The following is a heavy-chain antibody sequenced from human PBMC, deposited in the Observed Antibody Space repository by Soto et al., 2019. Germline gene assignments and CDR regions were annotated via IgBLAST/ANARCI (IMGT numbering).Heavy chain of an antibody. CDR1: GFTFSSYS. Sequence: GGSLRLSCAASGFTFSSYSMNWVRQAPGKGLEWVSYISSSSSTIYYADSVKGRFTISRDNAKNSLYLQMNSLRAEDTAVFYCARVALYCSITSCYLSYYMDVWGKGTSGTLSS. D-gene: IGHD2-2*01. CDR2: ISSSSSTI. J-gene: IGHJ6*03. CDR3: ARVALYCSITSCYLSYYMDV. V-gene: IGHV3-48*01.